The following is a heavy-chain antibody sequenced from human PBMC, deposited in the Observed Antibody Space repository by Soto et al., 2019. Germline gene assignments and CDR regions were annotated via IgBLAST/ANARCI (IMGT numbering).Heavy chain of an antibody. D-gene: IGHD3-10*01. J-gene: IGHJ6*02. CDR1: GYSFTSYG. CDR2: INPNSGGT. CDR3: ARGGSLWFGELSAYYYGMDV. Sequence: ASVTVSCQASGYSFTSYGISWVRQAPGQGLEWMGWINPNSGGTNYAQKFQGWVTMTRDTSISTAYMELSRLRSDDTAVYYCARGGSLWFGELSAYYYGMDVWGQGTTVTVSS. V-gene: IGHV1-2*04.